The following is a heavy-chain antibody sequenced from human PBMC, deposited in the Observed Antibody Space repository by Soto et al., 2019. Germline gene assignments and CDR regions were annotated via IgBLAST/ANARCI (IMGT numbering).Heavy chain of an antibody. CDR2: IYHSGST. Sequence: SETLSLTCAASGGSISSGGYSWSWIRQPPGKGLEWIGYIYHSGSTYYNPSLKSRVTISVDRSKNQFSLKLSSVTAADTAVYYCARSGEAASHFDYWGQGTLVTVSS. CDR3: ARSGEAASHFDY. CDR1: GGSISSGGYS. D-gene: IGHD6-13*01. V-gene: IGHV4-30-2*01. J-gene: IGHJ4*02.